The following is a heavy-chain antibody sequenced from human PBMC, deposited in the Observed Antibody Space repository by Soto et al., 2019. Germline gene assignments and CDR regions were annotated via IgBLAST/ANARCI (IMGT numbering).Heavy chain of an antibody. D-gene: IGHD2-2*01. CDR3: AREVPTSKAFDC. J-gene: IGHJ4*02. Sequence: GGSLRLSCAASGFTFSSYGMHWVRQAPGKGLEWVAIIWYDGNYKYYADSVKGRFTISRDNSKSTLYLQMNSLRAEDTAVYYCAREVPTSKAFDCWGQGTLVTVSS. V-gene: IGHV3-33*01. CDR2: IWYDGNYK. CDR1: GFTFSSYG.